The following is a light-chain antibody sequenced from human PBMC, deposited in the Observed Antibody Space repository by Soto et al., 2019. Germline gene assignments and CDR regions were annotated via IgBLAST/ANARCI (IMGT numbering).Light chain of an antibody. V-gene: IGLV2-14*01. CDR1: SSDVGGYDY. CDR2: EVS. J-gene: IGLJ2*01. CDR3: SSYTSSSTL. Sequence: QSALTQPRSVSGSPGQSVTISCTGTSSDVGGYDYVSWFQQHPGKVPKLMIYEVSNRPSGVSNRFSGSKSGNTASLTISGLQAEDEADYYCSSYTSSSTLFGGGTKLTVL.